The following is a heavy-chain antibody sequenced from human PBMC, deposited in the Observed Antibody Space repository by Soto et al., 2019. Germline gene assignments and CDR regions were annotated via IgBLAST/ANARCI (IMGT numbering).Heavy chain of an antibody. V-gene: IGHV4-31*03. D-gene: IGHD3-9*01. CDR1: GGSISSGGYY. CDR3: ARGAGSYDILPGTGDYYMDV. Sequence: SETLSLTCTVSGGSISSGGYYWSWIRQHPGKGLEWIGYIYYSGSTYYNPSLKSRVTISVDTSKNQFSLKLSSVTAADTAVYYCARGAGSYDILPGTGDYYMDVWGKGTTVTVSS. CDR2: IYYSGST. J-gene: IGHJ6*03.